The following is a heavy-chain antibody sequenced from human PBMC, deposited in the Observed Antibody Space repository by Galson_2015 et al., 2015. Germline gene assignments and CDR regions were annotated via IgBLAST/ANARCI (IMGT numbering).Heavy chain of an antibody. Sequence: SVKVSCKASGYTFSSYAMNWVRQAPGQGLEWMGWINTNTGNPTYAQGFTGRFVFSLDTSVSTAYLQISSLKAEDTAVYYCARPVVRGPSVGFDPWGQGTLVPVSS. CDR3: ARPVVRGPSVGFDP. V-gene: IGHV7-4-1*02. CDR2: INTNTGNP. CDR1: GYTFSSYA. J-gene: IGHJ5*02. D-gene: IGHD3-10*01.